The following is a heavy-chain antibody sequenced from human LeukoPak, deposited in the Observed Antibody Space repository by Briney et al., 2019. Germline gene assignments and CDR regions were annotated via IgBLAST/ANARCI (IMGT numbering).Heavy chain of an antibody. Sequence: SETLSLTCAVYGGSFSGYYWSWIRQPPGKGLEWIGEINHSGSTNHNPSLKSRVTISVDTSKNQFSLKLSSVTAADTAVYYCARERARDAFDIWGQGTMVTVSS. V-gene: IGHV4-34*01. CDR2: INHSGST. CDR3: ARERARDAFDI. D-gene: IGHD1-1*01. CDR1: GGSFSGYY. J-gene: IGHJ3*02.